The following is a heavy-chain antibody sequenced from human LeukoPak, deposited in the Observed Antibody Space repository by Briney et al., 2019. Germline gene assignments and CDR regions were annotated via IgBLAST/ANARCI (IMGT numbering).Heavy chain of an antibody. CDR2: INHSGST. CDR1: GGSFSGYY. CDR3: ARQVLSGWGYFDY. D-gene: IGHD6-19*01. Sequence: KPSETLSLTCAVYGGSFSGYYWSWIRQPPGKGLEWIGEINHSGSTNYNPSLKSRVTISVDTSKNQFSLKLSSVTAADTAVYYCARQVLSGWGYFDYWGQGTLVTVSS. V-gene: IGHV4-34*01. J-gene: IGHJ4*02.